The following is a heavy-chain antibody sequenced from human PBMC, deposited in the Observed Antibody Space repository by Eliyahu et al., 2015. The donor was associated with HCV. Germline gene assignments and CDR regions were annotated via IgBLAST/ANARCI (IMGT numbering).Heavy chain of an antibody. Sequence: EVQLVESGGGLVQPGGSLRLSCAASGFIFGYYSMXWVRQAPGKGPGWVSYISDSSRNIYYADSVKGRFTISRDNAKNSLYLQMNSLRDEDTAAYFCARRGSGRYGMDVWGQGTTVTVSS. CDR2: ISDSSRNI. J-gene: IGHJ6*02. D-gene: IGHD3-10*01. CDR1: GFIFGYYS. V-gene: IGHV3-48*02. CDR3: ARRGSGRYGMDV.